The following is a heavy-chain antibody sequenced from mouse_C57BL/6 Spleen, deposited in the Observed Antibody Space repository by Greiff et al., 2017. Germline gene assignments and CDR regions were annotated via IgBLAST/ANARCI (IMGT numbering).Heavy chain of an antibody. CDR1: GFTFSDYG. J-gene: IGHJ2*01. CDR3: ARGIYYDYDGFDY. D-gene: IGHD2-4*01. V-gene: IGHV5-17*01. Sequence: EVQRVESGGGLVKPGGSLKLSCAASGFTFSDYGMHWVRQAPEKGLEWVAYISSGSSTIYYADTVKGRFTISRDNAKNTLFLQMTSLRSEDTAMYYCARGIYYDYDGFDYWGQGTTLTVSS. CDR2: ISSGSSTI.